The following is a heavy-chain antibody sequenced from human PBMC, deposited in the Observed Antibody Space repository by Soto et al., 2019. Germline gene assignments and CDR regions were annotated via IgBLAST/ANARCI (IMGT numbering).Heavy chain of an antibody. CDR1: GGSISSSNW. J-gene: IGHJ4*02. D-gene: IGHD1-1*01. V-gene: IGHV4-4*02. CDR2: IYHSGST. Sequence: SETLSLTCAVSGGSISSSNWWSWVRQPPGKGLEWIGEIYHSGSTNYNPSLKSRVTISVDKSKNQFSLKLSSVTAADTAVYYCARDEGGTGSSFDYWGQGTLVTVSS. CDR3: ARDEGGTGSSFDY.